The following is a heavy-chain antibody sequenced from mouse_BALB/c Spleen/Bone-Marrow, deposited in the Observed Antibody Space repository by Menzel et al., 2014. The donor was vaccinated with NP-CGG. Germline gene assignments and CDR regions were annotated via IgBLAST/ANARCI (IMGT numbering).Heavy chain of an antibody. CDR3: ARRYDYGYGPFAY. Sequence: EVMLVESGGGLVQPGGSLKLSCAASGFTFSSYTMSWVRQTPEKRLEWVAYISNGGGSTYYPDTVKGRFTISRDNAKNTLYLQMSSLKSEDTAMYYCARRYDYGYGPFAYWGQGTLVTVSA. J-gene: IGHJ3*01. D-gene: IGHD1-2*01. CDR1: GFTFSSYT. V-gene: IGHV5-12-2*01. CDR2: ISNGGGST.